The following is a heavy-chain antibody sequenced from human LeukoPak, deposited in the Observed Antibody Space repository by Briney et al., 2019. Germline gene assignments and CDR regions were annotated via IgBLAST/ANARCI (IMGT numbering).Heavy chain of an antibody. V-gene: IGHV1-18*01. Sequence: GASVKVSCKASGYAFSSYGVSWVRQAPGQGLEWMGWISAYNGNTKYTQNLQGRVTMTTDISTTTAYMELRSLRFDDTAVYYCARDLEMARPGYFDYWGQGTLVTVSS. J-gene: IGHJ4*02. D-gene: IGHD5-24*01. CDR1: GYAFSSYG. CDR3: ARDLEMARPGYFDY. CDR2: ISAYNGNT.